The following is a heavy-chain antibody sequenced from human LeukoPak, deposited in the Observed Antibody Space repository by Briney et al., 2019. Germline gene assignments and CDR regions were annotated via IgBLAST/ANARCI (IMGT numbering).Heavy chain of an antibody. D-gene: IGHD2-15*01. Sequence: SETLSLTCTVSGGSISSSSYYWGWIRQPPGKGLEWIGSIYYSGSTYYNPSLKIRVTISVDTSKNQFSLKLSSVTAADTAVYYCARDRYCSGGSCHDTFDIWGQGTMVTVSS. CDR2: IYYSGST. CDR1: GGSISSSSYY. CDR3: ARDRYCSGGSCHDTFDI. J-gene: IGHJ3*02. V-gene: IGHV4-39*07.